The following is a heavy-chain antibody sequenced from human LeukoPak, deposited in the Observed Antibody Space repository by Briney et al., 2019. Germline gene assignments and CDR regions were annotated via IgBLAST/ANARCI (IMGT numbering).Heavy chain of an antibody. V-gene: IGHV3-23*01. J-gene: IGHJ4*02. Sequence: PGGSLRLSCAASGFTFSSYAMSWVRQAPGKGLVWVSGISGSGGNTYYADSVKGRITISRGNSKNTLYLQMNSLRAEDTAVYYCAKEPGEGAGSYYNYWGQGTLVTVSS. D-gene: IGHD3-10*01. CDR3: AKEPGEGAGSYYNY. CDR1: GFTFSSYA. CDR2: ISGSGGNT.